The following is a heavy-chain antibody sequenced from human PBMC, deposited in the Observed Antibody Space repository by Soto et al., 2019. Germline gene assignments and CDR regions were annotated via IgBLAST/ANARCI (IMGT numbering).Heavy chain of an antibody. D-gene: IGHD3-3*01. CDR3: AKDLGGYDFWSGPPWPPFQH. J-gene: IGHJ1*01. CDR1: GFTFSSYG. Sequence: QVQLVESGGGVVQPGRSLRLSCAASGFTFSSYGMHWARQAPGKGLEWVAVLSHDGSNKYYADSVKGRFTISRDNSKNTLYLQMNRLRAEDTAVYYCAKDLGGYDFWSGPPWPPFQHWGQGTLVTVSS. V-gene: IGHV3-30*18. CDR2: LSHDGSNK.